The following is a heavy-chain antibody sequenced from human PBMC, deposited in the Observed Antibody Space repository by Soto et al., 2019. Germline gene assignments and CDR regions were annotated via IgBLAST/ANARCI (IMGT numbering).Heavy chain of an antibody. CDR1: VVSISSYY. Sequence: SETLSLTCTFSVVSISSYYWSCIRHPPGKGLEWIGYIYYSGSTNYNPSLKSRVTISVDTSKNQFSLKLSSVTAADTAVYYCASWPGSAFDYWGQGTLVTVSS. J-gene: IGHJ4*02. V-gene: IGHV4-59*01. CDR2: IYYSGST. CDR3: ASWPGSAFDY.